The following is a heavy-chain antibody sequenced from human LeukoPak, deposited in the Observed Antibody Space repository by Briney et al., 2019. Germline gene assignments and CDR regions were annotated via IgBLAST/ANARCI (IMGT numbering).Heavy chain of an antibody. V-gene: IGHV4-30-4*01. J-gene: IGHJ4*02. CDR2: VYYSGST. CDR3: ANLAYCGGDCSRGAFAY. Sequence: PSETLSLTCTVSGGSISSGDYYWGWIRQPPGQDLEWFGCVYYSGSTYYNPSLKSRVTISVDTSKNQFSLKLSSVTAADTAVYYCANLAYCGGDCSRGAFAYWGQGTLVTVSS. D-gene: IGHD2-21*02. CDR1: GGSISSGDYY.